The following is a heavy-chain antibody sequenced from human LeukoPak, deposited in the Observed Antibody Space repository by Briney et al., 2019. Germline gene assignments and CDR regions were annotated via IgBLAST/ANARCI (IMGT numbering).Heavy chain of an antibody. V-gene: IGHV6-1*01. CDR1: GDSVSSNSAT. Sequence: SQTLSLTCAISGDSVSSNSATWNWIRQSPSRGLEWLGRTYYRSKWYNDYAVSVKSRITINPDTSKNQFSLQLNSVTPEDTAVYYCARDHPIAVVAPFDYWGQGTLVTVSS. CDR2: TYYRSKWYN. CDR3: ARDHPIAVVAPFDY. D-gene: IGHD3-22*01. J-gene: IGHJ4*02.